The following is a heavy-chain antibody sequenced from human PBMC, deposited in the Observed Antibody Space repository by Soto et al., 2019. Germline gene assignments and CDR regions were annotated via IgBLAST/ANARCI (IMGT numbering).Heavy chain of an antibody. J-gene: IGHJ4*02. Sequence: QVQLVQSGAEVKKPGSSVQVSCKASGGGNLRDYRTTWVRQAPGQGLESMGGIIPKLGSANYAQNFKGRVTINADESTRTVYMELRSPSSEETAVYYLARVGGGYNFGAIDWGQGTPVTVSS. CDR3: ARVGGGYNFGAID. CDR2: IIPKLGSA. D-gene: IGHD5-12*01. V-gene: IGHV1-69*01. CDR1: GGGNLRDYR.